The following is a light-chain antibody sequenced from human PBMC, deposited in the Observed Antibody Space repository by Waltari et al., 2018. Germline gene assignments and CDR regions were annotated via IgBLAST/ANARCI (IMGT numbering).Light chain of an antibody. CDR2: EVS. CDR1: SSDVGGYNY. J-gene: IGLJ3*02. Sequence: QSALTQPPSASGSPGQSVTISCTGTSSDVGGYNYVSWYQQHPGKAPKLMIFEVSKRPSGVPARFSGSKSGNTASLTVSGLQADDEAHYYCSSYAGSNNWVFGGGTKLTVL. CDR3: SSYAGSNNWV. V-gene: IGLV2-8*01.